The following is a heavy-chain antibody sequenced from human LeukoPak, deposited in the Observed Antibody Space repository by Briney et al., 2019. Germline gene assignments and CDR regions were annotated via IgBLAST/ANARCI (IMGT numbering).Heavy chain of an antibody. V-gene: IGHV4-34*01. D-gene: IGHD6-19*01. CDR1: GGSFSGYC. J-gene: IGHJ4*02. CDR2: INHSGST. CDR3: ARGSSGWYFVGGRFDY. Sequence: SETLSLTCAVYGGSFSGYCWSWIRQPPGKGLEWIGEINHSGSTNYNPSLKSRVTISVDTSKNQFSLKLSSVTAADTAVYYCARGSSGWYFVGGRFDYWGQGTLVTVSS.